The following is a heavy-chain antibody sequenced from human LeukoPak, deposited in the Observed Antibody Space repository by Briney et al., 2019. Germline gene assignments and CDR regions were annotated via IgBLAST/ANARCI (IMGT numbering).Heavy chain of an antibody. CDR3: ARDESGYDILTGSAGY. D-gene: IGHD3-9*01. CDR2: ISSSSYI. Sequence: PGGSLRLSCAASGFTFSSYSMNWVRQAPGKGLERVSSISSSSYIYYADSVKGRFTISRDNAKNSLYLQMNSLGAEDTAVYYCARDESGYDILTGSAGYWGQGTLVTVSS. J-gene: IGHJ4*02. V-gene: IGHV3-21*01. CDR1: GFTFSSYS.